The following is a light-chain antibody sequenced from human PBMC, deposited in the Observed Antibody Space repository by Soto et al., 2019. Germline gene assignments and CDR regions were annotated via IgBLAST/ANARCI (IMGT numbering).Light chain of an antibody. CDR2: RAS. V-gene: IGKV3-15*01. CDR1: QSVSSD. J-gene: IGKJ4*01. CDR3: QQYNNWPRAT. Sequence: DIVRPQSPATLSVYRRASASISSRLSQSVSSDLAWYHQPPGQAPRLFIFRASSRATGLPDRFIASGSGTDFILTISSLQSEDFAVYDCQQYNNWPRATVGGGTKVEIK.